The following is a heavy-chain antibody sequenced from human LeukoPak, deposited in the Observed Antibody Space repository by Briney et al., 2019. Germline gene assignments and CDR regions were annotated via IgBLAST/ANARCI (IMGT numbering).Heavy chain of an antibody. V-gene: IGHV3-21*01. Sequence: GGSLRLSCAASGFTVSSNYMNWVRQAPGKGLEWVSSISSSSSYIYYADSVKGRFTISRDNAKNSLYLQMNSLRAEDTAVYYCARGPNYYDSSGPTQDAFDIWGQGTMVTVSS. CDR2: ISSSSSYI. D-gene: IGHD3-22*01. J-gene: IGHJ3*02. CDR1: GFTVSSNY. CDR3: ARGPNYYDSSGPTQDAFDI.